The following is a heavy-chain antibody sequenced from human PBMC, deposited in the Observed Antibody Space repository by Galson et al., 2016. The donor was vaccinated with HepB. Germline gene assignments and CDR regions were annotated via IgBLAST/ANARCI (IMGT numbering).Heavy chain of an antibody. Sequence: SLRLSCAASGFLFSDYGMLWVRQAPGKGLEWVAVVFYDDSRKYYADFVKGRFSISRDNSKSSLYLDMSSLRAEDTAVYYCVRDISSSHFDLWGRGTLDTVTS. CDR1: GFLFSDYG. CDR3: VRDISSSHFDL. J-gene: IGHJ2*01. V-gene: IGHV3-33*01. D-gene: IGHD2-2*01. CDR2: VFYDDSRK.